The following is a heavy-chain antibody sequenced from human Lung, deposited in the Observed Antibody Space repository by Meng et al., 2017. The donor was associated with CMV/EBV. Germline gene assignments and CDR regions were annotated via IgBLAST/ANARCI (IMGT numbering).Heavy chain of an antibody. CDR2: IYYSGST. V-gene: IGHV4-39*07. CDR1: DASISSRSYY. CDR3: ARINIASRRAIDY. J-gene: IGHJ4*02. Sequence: SXTXSLXCTVSDASISSRSYYWGWIRQPPGKGLEWIGSIYYSGSTYYNPSLKSRVTISVDTSKNQFSLKLSSVTAADTAVYYCARINIASRRAIDYSGQGXLVTVSS. D-gene: IGHD6-6*01.